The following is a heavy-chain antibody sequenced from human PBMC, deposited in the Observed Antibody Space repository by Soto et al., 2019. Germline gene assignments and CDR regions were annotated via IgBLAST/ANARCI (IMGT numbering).Heavy chain of an antibody. CDR2: IYYSGST. V-gene: IGHV4-59*01. D-gene: IGHD3-3*01. CDR3: ARGRYDFWSGYHFDY. CDR1: GGSISSYY. J-gene: IGHJ4*02. Sequence: NPSETLSLTCTVSGGSISSYYWSWIRQPPGKGLEWIGYIYYSGSTNYNPSLKSRVTISVDTSKNQFSLKLSSVTAADTAVYYCARGRYDFWSGYHFDYWGQGTLVTVSS.